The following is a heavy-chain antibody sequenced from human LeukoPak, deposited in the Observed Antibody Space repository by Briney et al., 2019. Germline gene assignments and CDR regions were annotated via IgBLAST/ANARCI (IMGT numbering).Heavy chain of an antibody. CDR3: ARSSYDYGDYLDAFDI. V-gene: IGHV1-2*02. J-gene: IGHJ3*02. CDR1: GYTFTGYY. CDR2: INPNSGGT. Sequence: ASVKVSCKASGYTFTGYYMHWVRQAPGQGLEWMGWINPNSGGTNYAQKFQGRVTMTRDTSISTAYMELSRLRSDDTAVYYCARSSYDYGDYLDAFDIWGQGTMVTVSS. D-gene: IGHD4-17*01.